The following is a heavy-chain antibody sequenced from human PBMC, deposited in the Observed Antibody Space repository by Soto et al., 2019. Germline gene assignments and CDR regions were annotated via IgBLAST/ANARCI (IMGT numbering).Heavy chain of an antibody. V-gene: IGHV4-30-2*01. CDR1: GGSISSGGYS. CDR3: ARESRSSRYDSSGYSQFWFFDL. J-gene: IGHJ2*01. D-gene: IGHD3-22*01. CDR2: IYQSGST. Sequence: TLSLTCAVSGGSISSGGYSWSWIRQPPGKGLEWIGYIYQSGSTYYNPSLKSRVTISVDWSKNQFALELSSVTAADTAVYYCARESRSSRYDSSGYSQFWFFDLWGRGTLVTDSS.